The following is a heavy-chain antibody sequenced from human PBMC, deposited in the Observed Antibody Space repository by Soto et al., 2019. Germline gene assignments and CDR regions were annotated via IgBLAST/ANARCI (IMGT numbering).Heavy chain of an antibody. V-gene: IGHV4-59*12. CDR2: IYYSGST. J-gene: IGHJ6*03. CDR1: GGSISSYY. CDR3: ATEVIQYSSGWYSPDHYYYMDV. Sequence: PSETLSLTCTVSGGSISSYYWSWIRQPPGKGLEWIGYIYYSGSTNYNPSLKSRVTISVDTSKNQFSLKLSSVTAADTAVYYCATEVIQYSSGWYSPDHYYYMDVWGKGTTVTVSS. D-gene: IGHD6-19*01.